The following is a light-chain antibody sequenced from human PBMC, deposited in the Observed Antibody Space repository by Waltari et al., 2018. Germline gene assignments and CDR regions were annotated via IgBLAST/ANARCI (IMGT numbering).Light chain of an antibody. CDR3: MQNIQIPVS. CDR2: EVS. CDR1: QGLLHSDGKTH. Sequence: DIVMTQTPLSLSVTPGQAAYIPSKSSQGLLHSDGKTHLYWYLQKPGQPPQLLIYEVSNRFSGVPERFSGGGSGTDFTLKISRVEAEDVGLYYCMQNIQIPVSFGGGTKVEIK. J-gene: IGKJ4*01. V-gene: IGKV2D-29*01.